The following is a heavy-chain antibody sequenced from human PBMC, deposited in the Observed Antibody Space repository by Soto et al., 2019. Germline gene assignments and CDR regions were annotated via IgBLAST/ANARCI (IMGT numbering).Heavy chain of an antibody. D-gene: IGHD3-10*01. CDR2: IYYSGST. Sequence: PSDTLSLTCTVSGGSISSYYWSRIRQPPGKGLEWIGYIYYSGSTNYNPSLKSRVTISVDTSKNQFSLKLSSVTAADTAVYYCARIQVVRGVTNWFDPWGQGTLVTVSS. V-gene: IGHV4-59*01. CDR3: ARIQVVRGVTNWFDP. CDR1: GGSISSYY. J-gene: IGHJ5*02.